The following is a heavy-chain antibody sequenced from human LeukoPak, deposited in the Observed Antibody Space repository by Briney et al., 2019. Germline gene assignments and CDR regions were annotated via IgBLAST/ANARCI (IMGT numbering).Heavy chain of an antibody. CDR2: IRYDGSNK. CDR3: TTFIQVVPAAMGEDYFDY. V-gene: IGHV3-30*02. D-gene: IGHD2-2*01. J-gene: IGHJ4*02. CDR1: GFTFSSYG. Sequence: GGSLRLSCAASGFTFSSYGMHWVRQAPGKGLEWVAFIRYDGSNKYYADSVKGRFTISRDNSKNTLYLQMNSLKTEDTAVYYCTTFIQVVPAAMGEDYFDYWGQGTLVTVSS.